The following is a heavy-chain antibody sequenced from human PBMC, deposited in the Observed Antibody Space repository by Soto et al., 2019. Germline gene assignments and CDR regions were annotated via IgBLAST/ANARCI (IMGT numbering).Heavy chain of an antibody. CDR3: ARHPSSSSGWFDH. CDR1: GYSISSGYY. V-gene: IGHV4-38-2*01. Sequence: XETLSLTCAVSGYSISSGYYWGWIRQPPGKGLEWIGSIYHSGSTYYNPSLKSRVTISVDTSKNQFSLKLSSVTAADTAVYYCARHPSSSSGWFDHWGQGPLVTVSS. D-gene: IGHD6-6*01. J-gene: IGHJ5*02. CDR2: IYHSGST.